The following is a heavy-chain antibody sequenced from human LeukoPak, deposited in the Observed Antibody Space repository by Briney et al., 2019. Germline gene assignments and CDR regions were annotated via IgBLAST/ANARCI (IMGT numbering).Heavy chain of an antibody. CDR2: IYYSGST. V-gene: IGHV4-59*12. J-gene: IGHJ2*01. Sequence: SETLSLTCTVSGGSISSYYWSWIRQPPGKGLEWIGYIYYSGSTNYNPSLKSRVTISVDTSKNQFSLKLSSVTAADTAVYYCARREYYDSTGYFDLWGRGTLVTVSS. CDR1: GGSISSYY. D-gene: IGHD3-22*01. CDR3: ARREYYDSTGYFDL.